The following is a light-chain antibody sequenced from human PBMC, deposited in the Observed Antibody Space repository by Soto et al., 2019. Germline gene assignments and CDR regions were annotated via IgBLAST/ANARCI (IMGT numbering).Light chain of an antibody. CDR1: QSISSN. Sequence: EIVMTQSPATLSVSPGERATLSCRASQSISSNLAWYQQKNGQTPRLLIYDTSTRATGVPTRFSGSRSGAEFTLTINSLQSEDFAVYYCQPYNNWPLTFGGGTKVDIK. CDR2: DTS. J-gene: IGKJ4*01. V-gene: IGKV3-15*01. CDR3: QPYNNWPLT.